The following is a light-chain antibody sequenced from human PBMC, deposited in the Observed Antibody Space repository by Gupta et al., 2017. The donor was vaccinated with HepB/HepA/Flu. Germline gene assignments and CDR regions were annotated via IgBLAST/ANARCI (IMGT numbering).Light chain of an antibody. J-gene: IGLJ3*02. V-gene: IGLV1-51*02. CDR2: EIH. CDR1: KSNIGDNY. Sequence: QSVLTQPPSVSAAPGQKVTISCSGSKSNIGDNYVSWYQQFPGTAPKLVIYEIHKRPSGIPDRFSGSKSGSSATLEITGLQTGDEADYYCGTWDNSGDAGVFGGGTKLTVL. CDR3: GTWDNSGDAGV.